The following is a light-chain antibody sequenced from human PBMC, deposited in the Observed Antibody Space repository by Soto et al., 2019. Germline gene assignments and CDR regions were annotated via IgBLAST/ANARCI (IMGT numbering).Light chain of an antibody. CDR1: SSDIGTYKY. CDR3: SSYTTSSTHVL. V-gene: IGLV2-14*01. CDR2: EVS. J-gene: IGLJ2*01. Sequence: QSALTQPASVSGSPGQSITISCTRTSSDIGTYKYVSWYQQHPGKAPQLMIYEVSNRPSGISNRFSGSKSGNTASLTISGLQAEDEADYYCSSYTTSSTHVLFGGGTKLTVL.